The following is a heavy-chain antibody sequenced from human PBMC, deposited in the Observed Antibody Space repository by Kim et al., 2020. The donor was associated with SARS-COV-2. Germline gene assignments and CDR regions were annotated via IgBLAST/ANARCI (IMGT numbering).Heavy chain of an antibody. CDR3: ARDKGSRSYYGSQTTHGLDV. D-gene: IGHD3-10*01. Sequence: GGSLRLSCAASGFTFSTYTMHWVRQAPGKGLEWVAVISYDGSTEYNADSVKGRFTISRDNSKNTLYVQMNSLRAEDTAVYYCARDKGSRSYYGSQTTHGLDVWGQGTTVTVSS. J-gene: IGHJ6*02. CDR1: GFTFSTYT. V-gene: IGHV3-30*04. CDR2: ISYDGSTE.